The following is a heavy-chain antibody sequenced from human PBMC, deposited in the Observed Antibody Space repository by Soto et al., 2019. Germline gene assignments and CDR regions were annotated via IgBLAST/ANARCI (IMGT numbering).Heavy chain of an antibody. V-gene: IGHV3-21*01. D-gene: IGHD3-3*01. CDR1: GFTFSSYS. CDR3: ARVVDYDFWSGYLDY. J-gene: IGHJ4*02. CDR2: ISSSSSYI. Sequence: EVRLVESGGGLVKPGGSLRLSCAASGFTFSSYSMNWVRQAPGKGLEWVSSISSSSSYIYYADSVKGRFTISRDNAKNSLYLQMNSLRAEDTAVYYCARVVDYDFWSGYLDYWGQGTLVTVSS.